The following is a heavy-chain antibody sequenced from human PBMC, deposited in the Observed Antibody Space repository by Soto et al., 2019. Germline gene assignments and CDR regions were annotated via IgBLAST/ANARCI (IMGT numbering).Heavy chain of an antibody. CDR1: GFTFSTFA. J-gene: IGHJ4*02. D-gene: IGHD1-26*01. CDR3: AKSGPTNYFDF. CDR2: ITGGYGFT. V-gene: IGHV3-23*01. Sequence: EVQLLESGGGFVQPGGSLRLSCAASGFTFSTFAMNWVRQAPGKGLEWVAGITGGYGFTFYADSVKGRFAISRDDSENTLFLQMSSPRAEDTAKYYCAKSGPTNYFDFWGQGTLVTVSS.